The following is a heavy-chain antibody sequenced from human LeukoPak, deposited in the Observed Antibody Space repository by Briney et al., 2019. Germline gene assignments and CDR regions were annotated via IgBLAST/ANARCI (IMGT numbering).Heavy chain of an antibody. D-gene: IGHD3-16*01. CDR1: GFTFSDYY. V-gene: IGHV3-11*04. Sequence: PGGSLRLSCAASGFTFSDYYMSWIRQAPGKGLEWVSYISSSGGTIYDADSVKGRFTISRDNAKKSLYLQMNSLGAGDTALYYCARDLGGGFFDDWGQGIPVTVSS. CDR3: ARDLGGGFFDD. CDR2: ISSSGGTI. J-gene: IGHJ4*02.